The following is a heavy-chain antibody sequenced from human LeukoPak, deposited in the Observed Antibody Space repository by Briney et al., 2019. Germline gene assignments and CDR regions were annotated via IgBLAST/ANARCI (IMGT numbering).Heavy chain of an antibody. Sequence: GESLKISCKGFGYSFTSYWIAWVRQMPGKGLERMGLIYPSNSDTKYSPSFQGQVTISADKSISTAYLQWSNLKASDTAMYYCARRYTIFGVITIDYWGQGTLVTVSS. CDR2: IYPSNSDT. CDR1: GYSFTSYW. J-gene: IGHJ4*02. V-gene: IGHV5-51*01. D-gene: IGHD3-3*01. CDR3: ARRYTIFGVITIDY.